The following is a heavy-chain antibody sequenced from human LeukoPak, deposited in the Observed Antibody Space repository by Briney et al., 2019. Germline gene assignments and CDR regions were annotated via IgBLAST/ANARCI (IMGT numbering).Heavy chain of an antibody. CDR1: GGSISSGGYY. D-gene: IGHD1-26*01. V-gene: IGHV4-31*03. CDR3: ARDRPSETLRYFDY. J-gene: IGHJ4*02. CDR2: IYYSGST. Sequence: PSQTLSLTCTVSGGSISSGGYYWSWIRQHPGKGLEWIGYIYYSGSTYYKPSLKSRVTISVDTSKNQFSLKLSSVTAADTAVYYCARDRPSETLRYFDYWGQGTLVTVSS.